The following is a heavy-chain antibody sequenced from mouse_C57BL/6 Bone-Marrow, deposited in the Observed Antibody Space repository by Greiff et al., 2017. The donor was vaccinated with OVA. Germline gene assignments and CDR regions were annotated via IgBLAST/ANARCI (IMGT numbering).Heavy chain of an antibody. D-gene: IGHD5-1-1*01. CDR3: AKNKYYAMDY. Sequence: VQLQQSGAELVRPGASVKLSCKASGYTFTDYYINWVKQRPGQGLEWIARIYPGSGNTYYNEKFKGKATLTAEKSSSTAYMQLSSLTSEDSAVYFCAKNKYYAMDYWGQGTSVTVSS. V-gene: IGHV1-76*01. CDR1: GYTFTDYY. J-gene: IGHJ4*01. CDR2: IYPGSGNT.